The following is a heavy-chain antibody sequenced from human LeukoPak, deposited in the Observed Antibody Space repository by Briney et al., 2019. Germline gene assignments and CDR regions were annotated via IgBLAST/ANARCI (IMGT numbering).Heavy chain of an antibody. CDR1: GGSISSYY. J-gene: IGHJ4*02. CDR2: IYYSGST. V-gene: IGHV4-59*12. CDR3: AREESDFWSGSLDY. Sequence: PSETLSLTCTVSGGSISSYYWSWIRQPPGKGLEWIGYIYYSGSTNYNPSLKNRVTISVDTSKNQFSLKLSSVTAADTAVYYCAREESDFWSGSLDYWGQGTLVTVSS. D-gene: IGHD3-3*01.